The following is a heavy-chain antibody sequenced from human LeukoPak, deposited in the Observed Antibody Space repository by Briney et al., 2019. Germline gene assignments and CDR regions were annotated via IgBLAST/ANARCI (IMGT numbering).Heavy chain of an antibody. D-gene: IGHD3-10*01. CDR2: INHSGST. CDR1: GGSFSGYY. J-gene: IGHJ4*02. V-gene: IGHV4-34*01. CDR3: ARGPLYGRGAC. Sequence: SETLSLTCAVYGGSFSGYYWSWIRQPPGKGLEWIGEINHSGSTNYNPSLKSRVTISVDTSKNQFSLKLSSVTAADTAVYYCARGPLYGRGACWGQGTLVTVSS.